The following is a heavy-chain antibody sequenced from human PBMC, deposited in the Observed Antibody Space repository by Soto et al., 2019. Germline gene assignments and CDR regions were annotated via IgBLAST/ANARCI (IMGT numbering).Heavy chain of an antibody. CDR1: GFTFSSYS. V-gene: IGHV3-48*01. Sequence: EVQLVESGGGLVQPGGSLRLSCAASGFTFSSYSMNWVRQAPGKGLEWVSYISSSSSTIYYADSVKGRFTISRDNAKNSLYLQMNSLRAEDTAVYYCARALYYDFWSGYYNYYYYYMDVWGKGTPVTVSS. CDR3: ARALYYDFWSGYYNYYYYYMDV. J-gene: IGHJ6*03. D-gene: IGHD3-3*01. CDR2: ISSSSSTI.